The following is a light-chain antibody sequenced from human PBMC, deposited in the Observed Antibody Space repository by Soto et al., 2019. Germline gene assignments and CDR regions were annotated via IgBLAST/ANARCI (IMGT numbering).Light chain of an antibody. J-gene: IGKJ5*01. CDR3: QKYNTAPYT. V-gene: IGKV1-27*01. CDR2: AAS. Sequence: DFQMSQSPSSLSASLGDTVTLXXRASQGFTDCLAWYQQKPGKAPKLXSDAASTLQSGVPPRFSGSGAGTHFTLTSSSLQPEDAATYYCQKYNTAPYTFGQGTRLEIK. CDR1: QGFTDC.